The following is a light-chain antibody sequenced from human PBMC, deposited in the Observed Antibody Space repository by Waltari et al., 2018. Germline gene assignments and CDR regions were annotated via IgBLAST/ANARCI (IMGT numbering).Light chain of an antibody. Sequence: QSMLTQPPSASGTPGQRVTISCSGGSSNIGTNPVNWYQQLPGTAPKLLIYTNKHRPSGVPDRFSGSKSSTSASLAISGLQSEDEANYYCAAWDDSLNGVVFGGGTKLTVL. J-gene: IGLJ2*01. CDR3: AAWDDSLNGVV. CDR2: TNK. V-gene: IGLV1-44*01. CDR1: SSNIGTNP.